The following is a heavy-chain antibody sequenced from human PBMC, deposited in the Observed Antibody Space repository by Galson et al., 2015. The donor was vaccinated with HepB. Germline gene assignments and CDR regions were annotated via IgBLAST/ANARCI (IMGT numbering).Heavy chain of an antibody. CDR3: ARNYPDDEAFDI. J-gene: IGHJ3*02. V-gene: IGHV3-33*01. Sequence: SLRLSCAASGFTFSSYGMHWVRQAPGKGLEWVAVIWYDGTNKYYADSVKGRFTISRDNSKNTLYLQMNSLRAEDTAVYYCARNYPDDEAFDIWGQGTMVTVSS. CDR2: IWYDGTNK. D-gene: IGHD1-7*01. CDR1: GFTFSSYG.